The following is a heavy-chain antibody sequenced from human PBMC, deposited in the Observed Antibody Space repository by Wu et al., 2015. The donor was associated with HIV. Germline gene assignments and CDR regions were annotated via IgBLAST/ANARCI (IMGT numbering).Heavy chain of an antibody. CDR1: GGTFSSYA. D-gene: IGHD3-22*01. J-gene: IGHJ3*02. V-gene: IGHV1-69*13. Sequence: QVQLVQSGAEVKKPGSSVKVSCKASGGTFSSYAISWVRQAPGQGLEWMGRIIPIFGTANYAQKFQGRVTITADESTSTAYMELSSLRSEDTAVYYCASYYYDSSGSWAAAREPGLDAFDIWGQGTMVTVSS. CDR3: ASYYYDSSGSWAAAREPGLDAFDI. CDR2: IIPIFGTA.